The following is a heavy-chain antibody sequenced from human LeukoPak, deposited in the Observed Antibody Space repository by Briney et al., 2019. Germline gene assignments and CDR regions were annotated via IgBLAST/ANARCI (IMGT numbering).Heavy chain of an antibody. V-gene: IGHV3-30*02. Sequence: GGSLRLSCAASGFTFSSYGMHWVRQAPGKGLEWVAFIRYDGSNKYYAASVKGRFTISRDNSKNTLYLQMNSLRAEDTAVYYCAKFKPQDPMVRGVIIRRGHIDYWGQGTLVTVSS. CDR3: AKFKPQDPMVRGVIIRRGHIDY. D-gene: IGHD3-10*01. CDR2: IRYDGSNK. CDR1: GFTFSSYG. J-gene: IGHJ4*02.